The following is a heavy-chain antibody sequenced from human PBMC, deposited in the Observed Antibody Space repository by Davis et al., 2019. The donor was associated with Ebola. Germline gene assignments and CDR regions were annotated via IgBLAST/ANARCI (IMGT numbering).Heavy chain of an antibody. CDR3: ARDRYSTVTTFYGMDV. CDR1: GGSVGSDY. V-gene: IGHV4-59*02. J-gene: IGHJ6*01. D-gene: IGHD4-17*01. Sequence: SETLSLTCSVSGGSVGSDYWSWIRQSPGKGLEWIAFISNGGRTIYNPSLRGRVTISIDTSKNQFSLEVRSVTAADTAFYYCARDRYSTVTTFYGMDVWGQGTTVTVSS. CDR2: ISNGGRT.